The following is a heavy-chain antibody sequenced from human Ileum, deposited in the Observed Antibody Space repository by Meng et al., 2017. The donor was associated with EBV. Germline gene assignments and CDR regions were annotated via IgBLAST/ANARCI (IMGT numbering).Heavy chain of an antibody. V-gene: IGHV4-34*01. D-gene: IGHD6-19*01. CDR3: ARVMRRVNYNSGWYAKF. J-gene: IGHJ4*02. Sequence: QVQAQEWGAGLVKSSGTLSRTWAVYGGSFSGYYWTWIRQAPGRGLEWIGESNYAGSTNYNPSLKSRVTISVDTSKKQFSLNLTSVTAADTAVYYCARVMRRVNYNSGWYAKFWGQGNLVTVSS. CDR1: GGSFSGYY. CDR2: SNYAGST.